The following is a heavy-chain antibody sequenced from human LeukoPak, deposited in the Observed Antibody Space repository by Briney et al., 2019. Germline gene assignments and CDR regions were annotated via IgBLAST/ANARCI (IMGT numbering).Heavy chain of an antibody. J-gene: IGHJ6*03. CDR1: GYTFTGYY. D-gene: IGHD3-22*01. CDR2: INPNSGGT. V-gene: IGHV1-2*02. Sequence: ASVKVSCKASGYTFTGYYMHWVRQAPGQGLEWMGWINPNSGGTNYAQKFQGRVTMTRDTSISTAYMELSRLRSDDTAVYYCARDRTFYYDSRIGGYYYYYMDVWGKGTTVTVSS. CDR3: ARDRTFYYDSRIGGYYYYYMDV.